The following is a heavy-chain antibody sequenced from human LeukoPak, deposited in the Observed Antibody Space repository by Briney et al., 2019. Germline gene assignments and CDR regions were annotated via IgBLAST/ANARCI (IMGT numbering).Heavy chain of an antibody. V-gene: IGHV3-23*01. CDR2: ISDTGNT. CDR3: AKAPVTTCRGAFCYPFDD. J-gene: IGHJ4*02. CDR1: GFTLSSYA. Sequence: GGSLRLSCAASGFTLSSYAMSWVRQAPGKGLEWVSAISDTGNTYHADSVKGRFTISRDSSKNTLFLQMNRLRPEDAAVYYCAKAPVTTCRGAFCYPFDDWGLGTLVTAPS. D-gene: IGHD2-15*01.